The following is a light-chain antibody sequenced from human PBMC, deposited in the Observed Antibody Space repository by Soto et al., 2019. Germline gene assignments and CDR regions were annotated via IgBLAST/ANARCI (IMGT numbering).Light chain of an antibody. CDR1: QSVSRY. V-gene: IGKV3-11*01. J-gene: IGKJ1*01. CDR3: QQRSNWPVT. CDR2: DAS. Sequence: EIVLTQSPATLSLSPGERATLSCRASQSVSRYLAWYQQKPGQAPRLLIYDASNRATGIPARFSGSGSGTDFTLTISNLEPEDFAVYYCQQRSNWPVTFGRGTKVEIK.